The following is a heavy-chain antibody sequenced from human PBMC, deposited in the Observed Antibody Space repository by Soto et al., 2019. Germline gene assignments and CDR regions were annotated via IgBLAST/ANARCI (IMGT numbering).Heavy chain of an antibody. CDR1: GFTFSSYA. CDR3: ANAYCSSISCRAEYFQH. CDR2: ISGSGGTS. V-gene: IGHV3-23*01. J-gene: IGHJ1*01. D-gene: IGHD2-2*01. Sequence: EVQLLESGGGLVQPGGSLRLSCAASGFTFSSYAMSWVRQAPGKGREWVSAISGSGGTSYYADSVKGRFTISRDNSKNTLYLQMNRLRAEDTAVYYCANAYCSSISCRAEYFQHWGQGTLVTVSS.